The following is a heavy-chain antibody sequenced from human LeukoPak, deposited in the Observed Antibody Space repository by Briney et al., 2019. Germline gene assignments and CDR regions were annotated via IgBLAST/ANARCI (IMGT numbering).Heavy chain of an antibody. V-gene: IGHV5-51*01. CDR3: ARVSHDYVWGTNWFDP. D-gene: IGHD3-16*01. CDR2: FYPGDSDT. Sequence: GESLKISCKGSGYSFTSYWIGWVRQMPGKGLEWMGIFYPGDSDTRYSPSFQGQVTISADKSISTAYLQWSSLKASDTAMYYCARVSHDYVWGTNWFDPWGQGTLVTVSS. J-gene: IGHJ5*02. CDR1: GYSFTSYW.